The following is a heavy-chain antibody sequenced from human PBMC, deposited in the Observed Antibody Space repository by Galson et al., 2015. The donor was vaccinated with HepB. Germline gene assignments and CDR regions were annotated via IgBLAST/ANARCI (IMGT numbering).Heavy chain of an antibody. CDR1: GFTFSTYS. Sequence: SLRLSCAASGFTFSTYSMDWVRQAPGKGLEWVSSISGSSIYIYYADSVKGRFTISRDNAKNSLFLQMNSLRAEDTAVYYCARFLYGDYPYFDIWGQGTLVTVSS. CDR3: ARFLYGDYPYFDI. J-gene: IGHJ4*02. CDR2: ISGSSIYI. D-gene: IGHD4-17*01. V-gene: IGHV3-21*01.